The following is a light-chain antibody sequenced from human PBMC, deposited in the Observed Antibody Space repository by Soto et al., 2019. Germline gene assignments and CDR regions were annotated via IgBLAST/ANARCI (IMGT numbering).Light chain of an antibody. J-gene: IGKJ2*01. CDR3: QQYGSSPYT. Sequence: EIVLTQSPATLSLSPGERATLSCRASQSVRSTYVAWYQQQPDQAPRLLIYGASSRATGIPDRFSDSASGTDFTLTISRLEPEDFAVYYCQQYGSSPYTFGQGTKLEIK. V-gene: IGKV3-20*01. CDR2: GAS. CDR1: QSVRSTY.